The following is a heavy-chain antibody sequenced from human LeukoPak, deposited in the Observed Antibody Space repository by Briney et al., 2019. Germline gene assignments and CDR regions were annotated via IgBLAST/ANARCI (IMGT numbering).Heavy chain of an antibody. CDR2: INWNGGST. Sequence: RSGGSLRLSCAASGFTFDDYGMSWVRQAPGKGLEWVSGINWNGGSTGYAGSVKGRFTISRDNAKNSLYLQMNSLRAEDTAVYYCARSPVYSYGHPYYFDYWGQGTLVTVSS. D-gene: IGHD5-18*01. J-gene: IGHJ4*02. V-gene: IGHV3-20*04. CDR3: ARSPVYSYGHPYYFDY. CDR1: GFTFDDYG.